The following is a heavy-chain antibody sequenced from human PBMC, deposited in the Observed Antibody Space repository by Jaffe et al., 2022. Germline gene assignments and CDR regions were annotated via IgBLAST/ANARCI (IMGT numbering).Heavy chain of an antibody. CDR3: AKSESSYSSGWYYFDY. CDR2: IRYDGSNK. V-gene: IGHV3-30*02. J-gene: IGHJ4*02. Sequence: QVQLVESGGGVVQPGGSLRLSCAASGFTFSSYGMHWVRQAPGKGLEWVAFIRYDGSNKYYADSVKGRFTISRDNSKNTLYLQMNSLRAEDTAVYYCAKSESSYSSGWYYFDYWGQGTLVTVSS. D-gene: IGHD6-19*01. CDR1: GFTFSSYG.